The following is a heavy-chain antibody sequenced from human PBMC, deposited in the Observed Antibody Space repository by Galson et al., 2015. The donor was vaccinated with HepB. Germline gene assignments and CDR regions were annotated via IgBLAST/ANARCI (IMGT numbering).Heavy chain of an antibody. CDR2: ILPLFDKP. D-gene: IGHD1-14*01. J-gene: IGHJ6*02. CDR1: GGTFSSSL. V-gene: IGHV1-69*13. CDR3: ATPTMAFYYYGMDV. Sequence: SVKVSCKASGGTFSSSLLTWVRQAPGQGLEWMGEILPLFDKPNYAQTLQGRITISADQSTGTAYMELRSLKTEDTAVYYCATPTMAFYYYGMDVWGQGTAVTVSS.